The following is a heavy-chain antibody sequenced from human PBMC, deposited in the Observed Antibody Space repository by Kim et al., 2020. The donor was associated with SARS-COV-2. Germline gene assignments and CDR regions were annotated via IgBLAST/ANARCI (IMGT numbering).Heavy chain of an antibody. Sequence: GNTYYADAGKGRFTITRDNSKNMLYLQMNSLRGEDTAVYYCARNFDYFDYWGQGTLVTVSS. D-gene: IGHD3-9*01. CDR3: ARNFDYFDY. CDR2: GNT. V-gene: IGHV3-23*01. J-gene: IGHJ4*02.